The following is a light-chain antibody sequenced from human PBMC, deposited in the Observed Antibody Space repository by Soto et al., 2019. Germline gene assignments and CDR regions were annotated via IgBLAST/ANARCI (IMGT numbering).Light chain of an antibody. Sequence: EIVLTQSPATLSLSPGERATLSCRATHSVNNYLAWYQQKPGQAPRLLIFDVSNRTTGIPARFSGGGSGIDFTLTISSLEPEDSAVYFCQQRRSWPWLTFGGGTRVEIK. J-gene: IGKJ4*01. V-gene: IGKV3-11*01. CDR3: QQRRSWPWLT. CDR2: DVS. CDR1: HSVNNY.